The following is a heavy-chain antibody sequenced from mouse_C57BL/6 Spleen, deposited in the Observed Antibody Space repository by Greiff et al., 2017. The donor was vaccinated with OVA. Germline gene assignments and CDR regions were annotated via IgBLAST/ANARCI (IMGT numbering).Heavy chain of an antibody. CDR3: ARIVSNFDG. J-gene: IGHJ2*01. Sequence: QVHVMQSGAELVKPGASVKLSCKASGYTFTSYWITWVKQSPGKGLEWIGDIYPGSGSTYYNEKFKSQATLTVDTSSSTAYMQLSSLTSEYSAVYYRARIVSNFDGWGKGTTLTVSS. V-gene: IGHV1-55*01. D-gene: IGHD2-5*01. CDR2: IYPGSGST. CDR1: GYTFTSYW.